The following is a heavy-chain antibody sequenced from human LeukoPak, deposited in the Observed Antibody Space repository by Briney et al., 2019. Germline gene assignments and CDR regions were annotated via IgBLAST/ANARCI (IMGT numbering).Heavy chain of an antibody. CDR2: IIPILGIA. V-gene: IGHV1-69*04. CDR1: GGTFSSYA. CDR3: AREVLRNRRWFDH. J-gene: IGHJ5*02. Sequence: GSSVKVSCKASGGTFSSYAISWVRQAPGQGLEWMGRIIPILGIANYAQKFQGRVTITADKSTSTAYMELSSLRSEDTAVYYCAREVLRNRRWFDHWGQGTLVTVSS. D-gene: IGHD4/OR15-4a*01.